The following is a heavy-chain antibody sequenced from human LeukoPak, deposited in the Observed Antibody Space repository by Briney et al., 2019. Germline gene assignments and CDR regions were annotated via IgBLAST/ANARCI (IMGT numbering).Heavy chain of an antibody. V-gene: IGHV3-30*02. CDR3: AKFDTVMVNHDAFDI. Sequence: GGSLRLSCTASGFMFSSYGMHWVRQAPGKGLDWMANIQHDGSGQFYADSVKGRFTISRDNSKNTVYLQMNSLRVEDTALYYCAKFDTVMVNHDAFDIWGLGTMVTVSS. D-gene: IGHD5-18*01. J-gene: IGHJ3*02. CDR2: IQHDGSGQ. CDR1: GFMFSSYG.